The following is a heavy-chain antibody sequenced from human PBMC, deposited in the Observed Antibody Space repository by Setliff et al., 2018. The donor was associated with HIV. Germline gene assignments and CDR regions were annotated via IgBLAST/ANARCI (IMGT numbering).Heavy chain of an antibody. V-gene: IGHV4-34*01. J-gene: IGHJ6*03. D-gene: IGHD1-1*01. CDR2: INHSGST. CDR1: GGSLNDYY. CDR3: ARDWNHYFYYMDV. Sequence: PSETLSLTCAAYGGSLNDYYWSWIRLPPGKGLEWIGEINHSGSTNYNPSLKSRVTISVDTSKNQFSLKLTSVTAADTAVYYCARDWNHYFYYMDVWGKGTTVTVSS.